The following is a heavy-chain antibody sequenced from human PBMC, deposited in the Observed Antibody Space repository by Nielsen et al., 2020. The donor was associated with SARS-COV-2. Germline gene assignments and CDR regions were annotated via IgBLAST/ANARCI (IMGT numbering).Heavy chain of an antibody. Sequence: GGPLRLSCAASGFTVSSNYMSWVRQAPGKGLEWVSVIYSGGSTYYADSVKGRFTISRDNSKNTLYLQMNSLRAEDTAVYYCARGRGYSYGYHYMDVWGKGTTVTVSS. CDR3: ARGRGYSYGYHYMDV. CDR1: GFTVSSNY. CDR2: IYSGGST. D-gene: IGHD5-18*01. J-gene: IGHJ6*03. V-gene: IGHV3-53*01.